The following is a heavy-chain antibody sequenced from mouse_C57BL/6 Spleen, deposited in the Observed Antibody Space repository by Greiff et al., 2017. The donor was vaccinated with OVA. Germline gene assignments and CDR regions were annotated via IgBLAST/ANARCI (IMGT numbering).Heavy chain of an antibody. J-gene: IGHJ3*01. D-gene: IGHD1-3*01. Sequence: QVQLQQPGAELVKPGASVKMSCKASGYTFTSYWITWVKQRPGQGLEWIGDIYPGSGSTNYNEKFKSKATLTVDTSYSTAYMQLSRLTSEDSAVYYCARETDNSPWLAYWGQGTLVTVSA. CDR1: GYTFTSYW. CDR3: ARETDNSPWLAY. V-gene: IGHV1-55*01. CDR2: IYPGSGST.